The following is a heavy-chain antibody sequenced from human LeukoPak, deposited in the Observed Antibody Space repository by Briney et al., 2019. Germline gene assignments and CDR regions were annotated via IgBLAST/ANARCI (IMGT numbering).Heavy chain of an antibody. V-gene: IGHV1-46*01. CDR3: ARASTTVTTLLRNNWFDP. D-gene: IGHD4-17*01. Sequence: ASVKVSCKASGYTFTDYYMHWVRQAPGQGLEWMGIINPSGGSTSYAQKFQGRVTMTRDTSTSTVYMELSSLRSEDTAVYYCARASTTVTTLLRNNWFDPWGQGTLVTVSS. CDR2: INPSGGST. J-gene: IGHJ5*02. CDR1: GYTFTDYY.